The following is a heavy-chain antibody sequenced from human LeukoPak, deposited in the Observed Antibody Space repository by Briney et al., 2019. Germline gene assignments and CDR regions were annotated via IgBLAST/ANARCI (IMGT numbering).Heavy chain of an antibody. Sequence: SETLSLTCAVYGGSFSGYYWSWVRQPPGKGLEWIGEINHSGSTNYNPSLKSRVPISVDTSKNQFSLKLSSVTAADTAVYYCARAPGTVTQSSGYYYYGMDVWGQGTAVTVSS. CDR2: INHSGST. CDR3: ARAPGTVTQSSGYYYYGMDV. V-gene: IGHV4-34*01. CDR1: GGSFSGYY. D-gene: IGHD4-17*01. J-gene: IGHJ6*02.